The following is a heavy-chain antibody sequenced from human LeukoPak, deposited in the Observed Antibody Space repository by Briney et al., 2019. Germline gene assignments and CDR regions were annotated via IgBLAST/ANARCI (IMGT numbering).Heavy chain of an antibody. V-gene: IGHV3-53*01. J-gene: IGHJ4*02. CDR3: AKDREYDSSGYLDY. CDR1: GFTVSSNY. D-gene: IGHD3-22*01. CDR2: IYSGGST. Sequence: PGGSLRLSCAASGFTVSSNYMSWVRQAPGKGLEWVSVIYSGGSTYYADSVKGRFTISRDNSKNTLYLQMNSLRAEDTAVYYCAKDREYDSSGYLDYWGQGTLVTVSS.